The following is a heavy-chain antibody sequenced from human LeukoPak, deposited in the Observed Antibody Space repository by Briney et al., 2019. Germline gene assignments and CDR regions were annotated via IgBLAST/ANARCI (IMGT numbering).Heavy chain of an antibody. V-gene: IGHV3-48*03. Sequence: GGSLRLSCAASGFTFSSYEMNWVRQAPGKGLEWVSYISSSGSTIYYADSVKGRFTISRDNAKNSLYLQMSSLRAEDTAVYYCARSLLWFGELLNYFDYWGQGTLVTVSS. J-gene: IGHJ4*02. CDR1: GFTFSSYE. D-gene: IGHD3-10*01. CDR2: ISSSGSTI. CDR3: ARSLLWFGELLNYFDY.